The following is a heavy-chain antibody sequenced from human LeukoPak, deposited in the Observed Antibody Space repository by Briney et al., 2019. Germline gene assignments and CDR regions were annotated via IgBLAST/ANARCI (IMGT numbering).Heavy chain of an antibody. Sequence: GGSRRLCWAAAGCTFSSNCMHCVRQAQSKGLEWVAFIRYDGSNKYYADSVKGRFTISRDNSKNTLYLQMNSLRAEDTAVYYCAKALTYYYYMDVWGKGITVTVPS. J-gene: IGHJ6*03. CDR1: GCTFSSNC. CDR3: AKALTYYYYMDV. V-gene: IGHV3-30*02. CDR2: IRYDGSNK.